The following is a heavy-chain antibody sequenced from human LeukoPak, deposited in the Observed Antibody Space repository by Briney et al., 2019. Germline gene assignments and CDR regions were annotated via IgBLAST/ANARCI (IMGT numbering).Heavy chain of an antibody. D-gene: IGHD3-10*01. Sequence: ASVKVSCKASGYTFTSYGISWVRQAPGQGLEWMGWISAYNGNTNYAQKLQGRVTMTTDTSTSTAYMELSSLRSEDTAVYYCARLYYYGSGSYRGWFDPWGQGTLVTVSS. CDR3: ARLYYYGSGSYRGWFDP. CDR2: ISAYNGNT. J-gene: IGHJ5*02. V-gene: IGHV1-18*01. CDR1: GYTFTSYG.